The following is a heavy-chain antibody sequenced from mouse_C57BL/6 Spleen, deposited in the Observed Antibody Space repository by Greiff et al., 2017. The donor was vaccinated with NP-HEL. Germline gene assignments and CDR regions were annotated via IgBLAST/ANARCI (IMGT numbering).Heavy chain of an antibody. CDR3: TRDEDYGNYAYAMDY. CDR2: ISSGGDYI. V-gene: IGHV5-9-1*02. J-gene: IGHJ4*01. D-gene: IGHD2-1*01. Sequence: EVKLMESGEGLVKPGGSLKLSCAASGFTFSSYAMSWVRQTPEKRLEWVAYISSGGDYIYYADTVKGRFTISRDNARNTLYLQMSSLKSEDTAMYYCTRDEDYGNYAYAMDYWGQGTSVTVSS. CDR1: GFTFSSYA.